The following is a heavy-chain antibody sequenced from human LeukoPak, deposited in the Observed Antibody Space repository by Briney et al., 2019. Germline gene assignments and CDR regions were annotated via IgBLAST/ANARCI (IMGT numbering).Heavy chain of an antibody. D-gene: IGHD1-26*01. J-gene: IGHJ4*02. CDR1: GYSFTSYW. CDR3: ARHLSGSYSGYYFDY. CDR2: IYPGDSHT. Sequence: GESLKISCKGFGYSFTSYWIGWVRQMPGKGLEWMGVIYPGDSHTRYSPSFQGQATISADKSISTAFLQWSSLKASDTAMYSCARHLSGSYSGYYFDYWGQGTLVTVSS. V-gene: IGHV5-51*01.